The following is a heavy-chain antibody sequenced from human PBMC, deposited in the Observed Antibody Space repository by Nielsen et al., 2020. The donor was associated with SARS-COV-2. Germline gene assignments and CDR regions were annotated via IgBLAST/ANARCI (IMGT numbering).Heavy chain of an antibody. V-gene: IGHV1-69*06. J-gene: IGHJ5*02. D-gene: IGHD6-13*01. CDR3: ASGSIAAVGTDNWFDP. CDR2: IIPIFGTA. CDR1: GGTFSSYA. Sequence: SVKVSCKASGGTFSSYAISWVRQAPGQGLEWMGGIIPIFGTANYAQKFQGRVTITADKSTSTAYMELSSLRSEDTAVYYCASGSIAAVGTDNWFDPWGQGTLVTVSS.